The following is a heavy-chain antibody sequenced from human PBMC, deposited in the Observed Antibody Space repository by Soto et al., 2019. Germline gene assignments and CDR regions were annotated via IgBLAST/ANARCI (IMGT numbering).Heavy chain of an antibody. CDR3: ASPHDFWSNYFDY. Sequence: VQLVQSGAEVKKPGASVRVSCKPSEYAFSSYAIHWVRQAPGQRLEWMGWINAGNGHTRYSQKFRGRVIITANKSAKTAYMQLDSLTSGDTAVYYCASPHDFWSNYFDYWGQGTLVTVSS. V-gene: IGHV1-3*01. CDR1: EYAFSSYA. J-gene: IGHJ4*02. CDR2: INAGNGHT. D-gene: IGHD3-3*01.